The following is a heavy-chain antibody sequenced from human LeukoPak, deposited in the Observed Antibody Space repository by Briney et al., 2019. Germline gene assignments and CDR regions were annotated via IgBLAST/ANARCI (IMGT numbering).Heavy chain of an antibody. CDR2: IYPGDSET. CDR1: GSRFSSYW. V-gene: IGHV5-51*01. D-gene: IGHD2-15*01. Sequence: GAALKSSCKGSGSRFSSYWIGWVRQMPGKGLEWMGIIYPGDSETRYSPSFQGQVTISADQSISTAYLQWSSLKASDTAMYYCVRALGYCSSGSCYCYDYWGQGTLVTVSS. J-gene: IGHJ4*02. CDR3: VRALGYCSSGSCYCYDY.